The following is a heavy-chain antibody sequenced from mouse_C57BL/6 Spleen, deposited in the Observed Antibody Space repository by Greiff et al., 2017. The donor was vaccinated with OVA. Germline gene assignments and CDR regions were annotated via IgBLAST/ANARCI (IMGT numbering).Heavy chain of an antibody. V-gene: IGHV1-18*01. D-gene: IGHD1-1*01. Sequence: EVQLQQSGPELVKPGASVKIPCKASGYTFTDYNMDWVQQSHGKSLEWIGDINPNNGGTIYNQKFKGKATLTVDKSSSTAYMERRSLTAEDTAVYYGARRGIYYGSSYFAYWGQGTLVTVSA. CDR1: GYTFTDYN. J-gene: IGHJ3*01. CDR3: ARRGIYYGSSYFAY. CDR2: INPNNGGT.